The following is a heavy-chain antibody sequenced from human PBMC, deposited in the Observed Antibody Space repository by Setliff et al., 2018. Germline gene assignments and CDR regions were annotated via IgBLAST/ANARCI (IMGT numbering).Heavy chain of an antibody. Sequence: GESLKISCAASGITFKNAWMTWVRQAPGKGLEWVGRIKSKGEDETTNFAASVKGRFSLSRDDSRNMIYLQMSSLKIEDTAFYYCTTGPRDSRNYMTWLDFWGPGTLVTVS. CDR2: IKSKGEDETT. V-gene: IGHV3-15*01. J-gene: IGHJ5*01. CDR1: GITFKNAW. D-gene: IGHD3-3*01. CDR3: TTGPRDSRNYMTWLDF.